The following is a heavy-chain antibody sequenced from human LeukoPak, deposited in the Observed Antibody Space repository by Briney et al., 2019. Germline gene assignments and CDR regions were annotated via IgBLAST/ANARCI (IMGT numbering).Heavy chain of an antibody. V-gene: IGHV3-20*01. CDR3: ARRLRYYYYGMDV. CDR2: ITWNGDST. J-gene: IGHJ6*02. D-gene: IGHD3-10*01. CDR1: GFTFDDYG. Sequence: PGGSLRLSCAASGFTFDDYGMSWVRQAPGKGLEWVSGITWNGDSTTYADSVKGRFTISRDNAKNSLYLQMNSLRAEDTALYHCARRLRYYYYGMDVWGRGTTVTVSS.